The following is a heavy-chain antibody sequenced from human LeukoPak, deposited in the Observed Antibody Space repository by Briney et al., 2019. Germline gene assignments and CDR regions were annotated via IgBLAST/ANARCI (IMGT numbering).Heavy chain of an antibody. CDR3: ARSPDGFDY. D-gene: IGHD1-14*01. CDR1: GFTFSDYW. J-gene: IGHJ4*02. V-gene: IGHV3-7*03. Sequence: PGGSLRLSCAASGFTFSDYWMSWVRQAPGKGLEWVANIKPVGSEKYCVDSVKGRFTISRDNAKNSVYLQMNSLRAEDTAVYYCARSPDGFDYWGQGTLVTVSS. CDR2: IKPVGSEK.